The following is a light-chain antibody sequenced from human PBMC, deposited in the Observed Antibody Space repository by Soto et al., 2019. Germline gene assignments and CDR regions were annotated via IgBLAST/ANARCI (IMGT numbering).Light chain of an antibody. Sequence: DIQMTQSPSSVSAAVGDRVTITCQASEDINNYLNWYQQKPGKAPRLLIYDASTLETGVPSRFSGSGSWTDFFFNICGLQPEDIATYYCQPYDDVGLTLGGGTKVDMK. CDR3: QPYDDVGLT. J-gene: IGKJ4*01. CDR2: DAS. CDR1: EDINNY. V-gene: IGKV1-33*01.